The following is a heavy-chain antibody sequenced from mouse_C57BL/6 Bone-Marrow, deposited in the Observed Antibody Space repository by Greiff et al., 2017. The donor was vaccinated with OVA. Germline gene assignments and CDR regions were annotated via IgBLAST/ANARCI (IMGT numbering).Heavy chain of an antibody. D-gene: IGHD1-1*01. J-gene: IGHJ3*01. CDR3: ARRVDYYGSSWFAY. Sequence: SGAELVRPGTSVKMSCKASGYTFTNYWIGWAKQRPGHGLEWIGDIYPGGGYTNYNEKFKGKATLTADKSSSTAYMQFSSLTSEDSAIYYCARRVDYYGSSWFAYWGQGTLVTVSA. CDR1: GYTFTNYW. V-gene: IGHV1-63*01. CDR2: IYPGGGYT.